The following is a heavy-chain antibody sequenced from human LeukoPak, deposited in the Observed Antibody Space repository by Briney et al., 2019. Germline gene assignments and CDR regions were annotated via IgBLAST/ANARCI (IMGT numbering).Heavy chain of an antibody. CDR3: AKYRGIPN. D-gene: IGHD3-10*01. V-gene: IGHV3-23*01. CDR1: GFTFDDYA. J-gene: IGHJ4*02. Sequence: PGRSLRLSCAASGFTFDDYAMSWVRQAPGKGLEWVSDINGSGGSTYYADSVKGRFTISRDNSKNTLYLQMNSLRAEDTAIYYCAKYRGIPNWGQGTLVTVSS. CDR2: INGSGGST.